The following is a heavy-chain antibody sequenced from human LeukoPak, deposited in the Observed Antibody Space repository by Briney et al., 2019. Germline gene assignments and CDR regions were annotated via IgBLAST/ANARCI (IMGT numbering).Heavy chain of an antibody. V-gene: IGHV3-23*01. Sequence: GGSLRISCAASGFTFSTYAMSWVRQAPGKGLEWVSAISGGGGSTHYADSVKGRFTISRDNSKNTLYLQMNSLRAEDTAVYYCAKGTLQWELYFDCWGQGTLVTVSS. D-gene: IGHD1-26*01. CDR3: AKGTLQWELYFDC. J-gene: IGHJ4*02. CDR1: GFTFSTYA. CDR2: ISGGGGST.